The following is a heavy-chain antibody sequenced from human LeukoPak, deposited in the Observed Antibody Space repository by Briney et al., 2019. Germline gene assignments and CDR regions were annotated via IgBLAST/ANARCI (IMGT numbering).Heavy chain of an antibody. J-gene: IGHJ3*01. CDR1: GFTFSDYY. CDR2: ISTSGSTM. CDR3: ARYSGRFLGDAFDV. V-gene: IGHV3-11*01. D-gene: IGHD3-10*01. Sequence: GGSLRLSCAASGFTFSDYYMSWIRQAPGKGLEWVVYISTSGSTMYYGDSVEGRFTVSRDNAKNSLYLQMNSLRAEDTAVYYCARYSGRFLGDAFDVWGQGTVVTVSS.